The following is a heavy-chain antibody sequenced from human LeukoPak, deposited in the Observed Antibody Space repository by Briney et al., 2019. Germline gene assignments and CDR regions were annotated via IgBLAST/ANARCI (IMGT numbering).Heavy chain of an antibody. CDR1: GFTFSDYY. CDR3: ASSPHCSSTSCYINYYYYYMDV. J-gene: IGHJ6*03. Sequence: GGSLRLSCAASGFTFSDYYMSWIRQAPGKGLEWVSYISSSDSTIYYADSVKGRFTISRDNAKNSLYLQMNSLRAEDTAVYYCASSPHCSSTSCYINYYYYYMDVWGKGTTVTVSS. CDR2: ISSSDSTI. D-gene: IGHD2-2*02. V-gene: IGHV3-11*01.